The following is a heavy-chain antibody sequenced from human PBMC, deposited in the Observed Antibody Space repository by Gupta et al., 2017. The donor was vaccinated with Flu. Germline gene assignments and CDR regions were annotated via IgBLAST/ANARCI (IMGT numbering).Heavy chain of an antibody. CDR2: INSDSVYI. J-gene: IGHJ6*02. D-gene: IGHD3-22*01. CDR3: ARDYDSTSYYGLDV. Sequence: VQLVESGVGLVEPGGSLRLSCAASGFSFSDYTMRWVRQAPGKGLEWVSSINSDSVYIYYADSVRGRFTISRDNAEDSLFLQMNSLGAEDTAIYYCARDYDSTSYYGLDVWGQGTAVTVSS. V-gene: IGHV3-21*02. CDR1: GFSFSDYT.